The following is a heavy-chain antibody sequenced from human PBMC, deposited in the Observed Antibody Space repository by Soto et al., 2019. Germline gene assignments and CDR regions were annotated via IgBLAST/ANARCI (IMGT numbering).Heavy chain of an antibody. D-gene: IGHD2-21*02. Sequence: GGSLRLSCAASGFTFSSYGMHWVRQAPGKGLEWVAVISYDGSNKYYADSVKGRFTISRDNSKNTLYLQMNSLRAEDTAVYYCAKTLVAKVVTAMYADYYYYGMDVWGQGTTVTVSS. J-gene: IGHJ6*02. CDR2: ISYDGSNK. V-gene: IGHV3-30*18. CDR1: GFTFSSYG. CDR3: AKTLVAKVVTAMYADYYYYGMDV.